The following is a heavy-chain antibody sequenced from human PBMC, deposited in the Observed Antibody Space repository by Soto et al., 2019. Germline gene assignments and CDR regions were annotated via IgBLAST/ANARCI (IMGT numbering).Heavy chain of an antibody. Sequence: PAGSLRLSCAASGFTFTRYSMNWVRQAPGKGLEWVSSISSTTNYIYYGDSMKGRFTISRDNAKNSLYLEMNSMRAEDTPVYYCARESEDLTSNFDYWGQGTLLTVSS. CDR3: ARESEDLTSNFDY. V-gene: IGHV3-21*06. J-gene: IGHJ4*02. CDR1: GFTFTRYS. CDR2: ISSTTNYI.